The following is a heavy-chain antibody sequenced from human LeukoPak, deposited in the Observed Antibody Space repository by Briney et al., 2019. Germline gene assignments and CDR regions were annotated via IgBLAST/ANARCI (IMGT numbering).Heavy chain of an antibody. CDR2: IYDSGST. CDR3: ARATLDDSRNWLDP. Sequence: SETLSLTCTVSGGSISSYYWSWIRQPPGKGLEWIGYIYDSGSTNYNPSLKSRVTISVDTSKNQFSLKLSSVTAADTAVYYCARATLDDSRNWLDPWGQGALVTVSS. CDR1: GGSISSYY. J-gene: IGHJ5*02. D-gene: IGHD3-22*01. V-gene: IGHV4-59*01.